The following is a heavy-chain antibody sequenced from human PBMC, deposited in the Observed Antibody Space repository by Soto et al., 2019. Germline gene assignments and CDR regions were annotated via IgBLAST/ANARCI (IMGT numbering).Heavy chain of an antibody. CDR1: GFTFSSYD. CDR2: ISFDGSNK. J-gene: IGHJ6*02. CDR3: AKDRLANPPYYYYYYGLDV. Sequence: QVQLVESGGGVVQPGRSLRLSCAASGFTFSSYDMHWVRQAPGKGLEWVAIISFDGSNKYYADSVKGRFTISRDKSENTLYLQMNSLRAAETAVYYCAKDRLANPPYYYYYYGLDVWGRGTTVTVSS. V-gene: IGHV3-30*18. D-gene: IGHD6-25*01.